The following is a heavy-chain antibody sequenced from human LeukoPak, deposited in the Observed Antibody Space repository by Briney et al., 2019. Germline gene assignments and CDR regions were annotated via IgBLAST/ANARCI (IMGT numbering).Heavy chain of an antibody. CDR2: IWYDGSKK. D-gene: IGHD3-22*01. CDR1: GFTFSTYS. CDR3: ASSPPDSSGYSYPLGY. V-gene: IGHV3-33*08. Sequence: PGGSLRLSCAASGFTFSTYSMNWVRQAPGKGLEWVAVIWYDGSKKYYVESVKGRFTISRDNSKNTLYLQMNSLRAEDTAVYYCASSPPDSSGYSYPLGYWGQGTLVTVSS. J-gene: IGHJ4*02.